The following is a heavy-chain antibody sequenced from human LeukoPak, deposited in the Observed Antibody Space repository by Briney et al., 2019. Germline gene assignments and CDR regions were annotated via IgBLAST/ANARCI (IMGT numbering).Heavy chain of an antibody. CDR3: AKDQSCSGGSCYSDC. J-gene: IGHJ4*02. V-gene: IGHV3-23*01. D-gene: IGHD2-15*01. CDR1: GFTFSSYA. Sequence: PGGSLRLSCAASGFTFSSYAMSWVRQAPGKGLEWVSAISGSGGTTYYADSVKGRFTISRDNSKNTLYLQMNSLRAEDTAVYYCAKDQSCSGGSCYSDCWGQGALVTVSS. CDR2: ISGSGGTT.